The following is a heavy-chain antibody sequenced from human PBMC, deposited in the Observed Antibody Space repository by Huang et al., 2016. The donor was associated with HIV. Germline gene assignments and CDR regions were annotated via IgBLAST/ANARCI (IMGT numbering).Heavy chain of an antibody. CDR3: ARGQRITMVRGVTRAPTGPYYYGMDV. V-gene: IGHV1-69*01. J-gene: IGHJ6*02. CDR1: GGTFSSYG. D-gene: IGHD3-10*01. Sequence: QVQLVQSGAEVKKPGSSVKVSCKASGGTFSSYGISWVRPAPGQGLEWMGGVIPKFGTPKYAQEFRGRGTITADESTSTADMEVSSRRSEDTAVFYCARGQRITMVRGVTRAPTGPYYYGMDVWGQGTTVTVSS. CDR2: VIPKFGTP.